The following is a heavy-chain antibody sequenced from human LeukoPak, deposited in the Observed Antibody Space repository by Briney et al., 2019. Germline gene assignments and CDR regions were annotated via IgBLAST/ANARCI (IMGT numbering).Heavy chain of an antibody. D-gene: IGHD1-26*01. Sequence: GGSLGLSCAASGSTFSNAWMSWVRQAPGKGLEWVGRIKSKTDGGTTDYAAPVKGRFTISKDDSKNTLYLQMNSLKTEDTAVYYCTTVIVGASNRGYWGQGTLVTVSS. V-gene: IGHV3-15*01. CDR3: TTVIVGASNRGY. CDR2: IKSKTDGGTT. CDR1: GSTFSNAW. J-gene: IGHJ4*02.